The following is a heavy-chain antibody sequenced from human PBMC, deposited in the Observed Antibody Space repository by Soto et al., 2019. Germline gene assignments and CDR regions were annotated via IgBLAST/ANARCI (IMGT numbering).Heavy chain of an antibody. CDR3: ASRDPGTSVDY. Sequence: PSETLSLTCAVSGGSFTSNNWWSWVRQPPGQGLEWIGEIYRTGSTNYNPSLKSRVTISLDKSENQFSLKVASLTAADTAVYYCASRDPGTSVDYWGQGTLVTVSS. CDR1: GGSFTSNNW. J-gene: IGHJ4*02. V-gene: IGHV4-4*02. D-gene: IGHD1-7*01. CDR2: IYRTGST.